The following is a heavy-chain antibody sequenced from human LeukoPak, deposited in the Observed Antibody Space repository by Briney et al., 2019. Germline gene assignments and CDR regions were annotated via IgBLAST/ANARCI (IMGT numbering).Heavy chain of an antibody. D-gene: IGHD1-26*01. CDR1: GYTFTGYY. CDR3: ARDPPSIVGATTDDY. V-gene: IGHV1-2*02. CDR2: INPNSGGT. Sequence: ASVKVSCKASGYTFTGYYMHWVRQAPGQGLEWMGWINPNSGGTNYAQKFQGRVTMTRDTSISTAYMELSRLRSDDTAVYYCARDPPSIVGATTDDYWGQGTLVTVSS. J-gene: IGHJ4*02.